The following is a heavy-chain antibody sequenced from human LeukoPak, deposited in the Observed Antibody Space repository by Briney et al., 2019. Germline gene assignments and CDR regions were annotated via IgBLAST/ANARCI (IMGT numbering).Heavy chain of an antibody. V-gene: IGHV5-51*01. D-gene: IGHD1-26*01. CDR3: ARRSDSYSSDY. Sequence: GASVKVSCKASGYTFTSYWIAWVRQMPGKGLEWMGIIYPDDSDTRYSPSYQGQVTISADKSISTAYLQWSSLKASDTAMYYCARRSDSYSSDYWGQGTLVTVSS. CDR2: IYPDDSDT. CDR1: GYTFTSYW. J-gene: IGHJ4*02.